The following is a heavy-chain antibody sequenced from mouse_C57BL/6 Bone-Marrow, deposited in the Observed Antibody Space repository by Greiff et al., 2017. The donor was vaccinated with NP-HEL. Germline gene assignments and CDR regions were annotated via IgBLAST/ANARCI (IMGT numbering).Heavy chain of an antibody. D-gene: IGHD1-1*01. J-gene: IGHJ2*01. CDR1: GYTFSNYW. CDR2: IDPNSGGT. V-gene: IGHV1-72*01. Sequence: QVQLQQPGAELVKPGASVKLSCKASGYTFSNYWMHWVKQRPGRGLEWIGRIDPNSGGTKYNEKFKSKATLTVDKPSSTAYLQLSRLTSEASAVYYCARYYYGSGYFDYWGQGTTLTVSS. CDR3: ARYYYGSGYFDY.